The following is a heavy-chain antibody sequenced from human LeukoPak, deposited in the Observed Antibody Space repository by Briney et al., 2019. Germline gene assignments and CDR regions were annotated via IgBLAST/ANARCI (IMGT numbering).Heavy chain of an antibody. Sequence: ASVKVSCKASGYTFTSYDINWVRQATGQGLEWMGWMNPNSGNTGYAQKFQGRVTMTRNTSISTAYMELSSLRSEDTAVYYCARGPRNSRDQLRYFDWSDAFDIWGQGTMVTVSS. CDR3: ARGPRNSRDQLRYFDWSDAFDI. CDR1: GYTFTSYD. D-gene: IGHD3-9*01. V-gene: IGHV1-8*01. CDR2: MNPNSGNT. J-gene: IGHJ3*02.